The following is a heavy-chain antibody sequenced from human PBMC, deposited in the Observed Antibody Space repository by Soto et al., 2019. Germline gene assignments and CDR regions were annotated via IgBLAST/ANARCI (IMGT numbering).Heavy chain of an antibody. CDR1: GAPFTCGDYS. CDR3: ARGRVVVPAGVMFNCLDP. D-gene: IGHD2-2*01. CDR2: VFHGGST. Sequence: LSLTFAISGAPFTCGDYSWNWIRPATGKGLGWIGYVFHGGSTYYNPSLRSRVTVSVDRSRTQFSLKMSHVSAADTAVYSCARGRVVVPAGVMFNCLDPWGQGALVTVSS. V-gene: IGHV4-30-2*01. J-gene: IGHJ5*02.